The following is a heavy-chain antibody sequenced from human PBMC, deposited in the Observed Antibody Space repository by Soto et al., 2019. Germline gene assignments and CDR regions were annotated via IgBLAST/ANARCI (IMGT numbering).Heavy chain of an antibody. V-gene: IGHV3-30*18. D-gene: IGHD1-7*01. CDR3: AKDLEGTTVY. CDR2: ISHDGTSK. J-gene: IGHJ4*02. CDR1: GFTFSSYG. Sequence: QVQLVESGGGVVQPGRSLRLSCAASGFTFSSYGMHWVRQAPGKGLEWVAVISHDGTSKYYADSVKGRFTISRDNSKNTLYLQMNSLRAEDTAVFYCAKDLEGTTVYWGQGTLVTVSS.